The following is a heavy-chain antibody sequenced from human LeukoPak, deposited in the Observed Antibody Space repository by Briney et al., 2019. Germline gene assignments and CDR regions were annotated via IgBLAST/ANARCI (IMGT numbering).Heavy chain of an antibody. D-gene: IGHD6-19*01. V-gene: IGHV3-21*01. CDR1: GFTFSSYS. Sequence: GGSLRLSCAASGFTFSSYSMNWIRQAPGKGLEWVPSISSSSSYIYYADSVKGRFTISRDNAKNSLYLQMNSLRAEDTAVYYCARDAGSGTYYFDYWGQGTLVTVSS. J-gene: IGHJ4*02. CDR2: ISSSSSYI. CDR3: ARDAGSGTYYFDY.